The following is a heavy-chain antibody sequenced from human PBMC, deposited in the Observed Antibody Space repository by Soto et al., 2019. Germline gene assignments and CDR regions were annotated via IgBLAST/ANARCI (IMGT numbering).Heavy chain of an antibody. CDR1: GGSMSSYY. Sequence: SETLSLTCTVSGGSMSSYYWSWIRQPPGKGLEWIAYIYYTGSTNYNPSLKSRVTISVNTSKNQFSLKLSSVTAADTAVYYCASLMYYYGSGSYRPTDNWFDPWGQGALVTVSS. D-gene: IGHD3-10*01. J-gene: IGHJ5*02. V-gene: IGHV4-59*08. CDR2: IYYTGST. CDR3: ASLMYYYGSGSYRPTDNWFDP.